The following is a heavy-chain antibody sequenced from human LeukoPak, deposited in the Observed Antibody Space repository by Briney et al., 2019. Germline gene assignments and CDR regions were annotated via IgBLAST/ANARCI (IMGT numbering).Heavy chain of an antibody. J-gene: IGHJ5*02. CDR1: GGSISSHY. CDR3: ARLATEYSKGNWFDP. D-gene: IGHD4-11*01. V-gene: IGHV4-59*11. Sequence: SETLSLTCTVSGGSISSHYWSWIRQPPGKGLEWIGYIYYSGSTNYNPSLKSRVTISVDTSKNQFSLKLSSVTAADTAVYYCARLATEYSKGNWFDPWGQGTLVTVSS. CDR2: IYYSGST.